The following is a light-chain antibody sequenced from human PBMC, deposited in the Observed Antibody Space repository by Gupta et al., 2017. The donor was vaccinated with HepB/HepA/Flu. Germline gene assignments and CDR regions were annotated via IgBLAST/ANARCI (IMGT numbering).Light chain of an antibody. J-gene: IGLJ2*01. CDR2: YDR. CDR3: QVADTTTNLVV. Sequence: SSVLTQPPSVSVAPRRTARITCGGNNIGSKNVHWYQQKPGQAPVLFNYYDRNRTSGIPERFSGSNYVITATLTTTMVEAGDEADYYCQVADTTTNLVVFGGGTKLTVL. CDR1: NIGSKN. V-gene: IGLV3-21*04.